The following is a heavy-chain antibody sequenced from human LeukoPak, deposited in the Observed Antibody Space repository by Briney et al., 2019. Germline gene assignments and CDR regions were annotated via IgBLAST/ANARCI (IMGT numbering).Heavy chain of an antibody. J-gene: IGHJ6*02. V-gene: IGHV1-69*13. CDR2: ITPIFGTA. D-gene: IGHD3-10*01. Sequence: ASVKVSCKASGGTFSRFTISWVRQAPGQGFEWMGGITPIFGTANFAQKFQGRVSITADESTSTAFMELSSLRSEDTAVYYCARDGGDLYYHYGMDVWGQGTTVTVSS. CDR1: GGTFSRFT. CDR3: ARDGGDLYYHYGMDV.